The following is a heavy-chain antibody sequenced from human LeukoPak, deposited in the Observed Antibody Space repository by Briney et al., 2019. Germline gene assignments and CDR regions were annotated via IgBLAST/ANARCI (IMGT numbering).Heavy chain of an antibody. V-gene: IGHV4-30-4*01. CDR1: GGSISSGDYY. CDR2: IYYSGST. CDR3: AREHKAWVSDSYYFDY. Sequence: PSETLSLTCTVSGGSISSGDYYWSWIRQPPGKGLEWIGYIYYSGSTYYNPSLKSRVTISVDTSKNQFSLKLSSVTAADTAVYYCAREHKAWVSDSYYFDYWGQGTLVTVSS. J-gene: IGHJ4*02. D-gene: IGHD2-15*01.